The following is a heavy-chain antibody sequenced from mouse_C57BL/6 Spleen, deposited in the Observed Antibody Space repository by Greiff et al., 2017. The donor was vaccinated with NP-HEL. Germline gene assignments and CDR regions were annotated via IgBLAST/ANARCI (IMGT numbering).Heavy chain of an antibody. CDR1: GYTFTDYN. D-gene: IGHD2-1*01. J-gene: IGHJ3*01. V-gene: IGHV1-22*01. CDR3: ARGDDGNYGWFAY. CDR2: INPNNGGT. Sequence: EVKLVESGPELVKPGASVKMSCKASGYTFTDYNMHWVKQSHGKSLEWIGYINPNNGGTSYNQKFKGKATLTVNKSSSTAYMELRSLTSEDSAVYYCARGDDGNYGWFAYWGQGTLVTVSA.